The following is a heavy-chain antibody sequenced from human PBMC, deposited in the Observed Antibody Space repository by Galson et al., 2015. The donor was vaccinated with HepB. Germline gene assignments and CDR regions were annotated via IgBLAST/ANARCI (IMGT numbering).Heavy chain of an antibody. CDR3: ARDLLVRDFRSDFIGHYYYYGMDV. J-gene: IGHJ6*02. Sequence: SLRLSCAASGFTFTDYWMTWVRQAPGKGLEWVATIKQDGVEKYSVVSVRGRFTISRDNVNNLLYLQMNNLRAEDTAVYYCARDLLVRDFRSDFIGHYYYYGMDVWGQGTTVTVSS. V-gene: IGHV3-7*05. CDR1: GFTFTDYW. D-gene: IGHD3-3*01. CDR2: IKQDGVEK.